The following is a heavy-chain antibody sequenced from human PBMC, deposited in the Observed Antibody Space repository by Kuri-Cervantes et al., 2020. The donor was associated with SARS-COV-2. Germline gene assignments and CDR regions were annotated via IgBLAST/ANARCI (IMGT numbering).Heavy chain of an antibody. CDR2: IRSSGSTI. CDR3: ARRNDFWSGAYFDY. Sequence: GGSLRLSCAASGFTFSSYEMNWVRQAPGKGLEWVSYIRSSGSTIYYADSVKGRFTISRDNAKNSLYLQMNSLRAEDTAVYYCARRNDFWSGAYFDYWGQGTLVTVSS. J-gene: IGHJ4*02. D-gene: IGHD3-3*01. CDR1: GFTFSSYE. V-gene: IGHV3-48*03.